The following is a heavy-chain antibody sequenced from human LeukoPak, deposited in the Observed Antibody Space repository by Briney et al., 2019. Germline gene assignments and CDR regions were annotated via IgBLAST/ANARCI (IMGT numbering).Heavy chain of an antibody. J-gene: IGHJ4*02. D-gene: IGHD2-15*01. Sequence: GGSLRLSCAASGFTFSSYWMSWIRQAPGRGLEWVANIKQDGSEKYYADSVKGRFTISRDNAKNSLYLQMNSLRVEDTAMYYCAADSGGSRYWGQGTLATVSS. CDR3: AADSGGSRY. CDR1: GFTFSSYW. CDR2: IKQDGSEK. V-gene: IGHV3-7*01.